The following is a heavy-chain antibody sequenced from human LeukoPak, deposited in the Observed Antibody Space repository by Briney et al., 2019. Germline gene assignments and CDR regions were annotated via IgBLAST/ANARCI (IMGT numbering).Heavy chain of an antibody. V-gene: IGHV1-46*01. Sequence: ASVKVSCKASGDTFTTDYIHWVRQGPGQGPEWMGVSNPSGGSTTNAQKFQGRVTMTRDTSTSTVYMELRSLRSNDTAVYYCARVPGTRDSSSWLTNWFDPWGQGTLVTVSS. CDR2: SNPSGGST. J-gene: IGHJ5*02. D-gene: IGHD6-13*01. CDR3: ARVPGTRDSSSWLTNWFDP. CDR1: GDTFTTDY.